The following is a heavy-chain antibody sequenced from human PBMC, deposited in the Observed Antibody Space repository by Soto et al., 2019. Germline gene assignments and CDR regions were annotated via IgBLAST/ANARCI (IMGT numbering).Heavy chain of an antibody. CDR3: VEDISWADYRFTPFD. V-gene: IGHV3-23*01. Sequence: QLSESGGGLVQPGGSLRLSCAATGFPFGSYSMSWVRQAPRKGLEWVSGVSPSGVETFYADSVRGRFAISRDNSKNTLVLQKNNLRGEDTAVYYWVEDISWADYRFTPFDWGQGTLVTVSS. CDR1: GFPFGSYS. J-gene: IGHJ4*02. CDR2: VSPSGVET. D-gene: IGHD4-17*01.